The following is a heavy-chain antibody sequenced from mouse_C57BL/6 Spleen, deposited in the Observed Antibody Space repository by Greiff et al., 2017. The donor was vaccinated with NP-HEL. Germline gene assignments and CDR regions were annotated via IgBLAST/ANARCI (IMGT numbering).Heavy chain of an antibody. V-gene: IGHV1-64*01. CDR3: AREGSGSYAMDY. J-gene: IGHJ4*01. Sequence: VQLQQPGAELVKPGASVKLSCKASGYTFTSYWMHWVKQRPGQGLEWIGMIHPNSGSTNYNEKFKSKATLTVDKSSSTAYMQLSSLTSEDSAVYYCAREGSGSYAMDYWGQGTSVTVSS. CDR1: GYTFTSYW. CDR2: IHPNSGST.